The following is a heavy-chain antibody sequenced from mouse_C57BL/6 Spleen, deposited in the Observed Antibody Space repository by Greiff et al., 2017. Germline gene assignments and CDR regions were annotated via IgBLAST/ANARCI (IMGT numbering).Heavy chain of an antibody. Sequence: VQLQQSGPELVKPGASVKIPCKASGYTFTDYNMDWVKQSHGKSLEWIGDINPNNGGTIYNQKFKGTATLTVDQSSSTAYMELRSLTSEYTAVYYCARSGDGSTWFAYWGQGTLVTVSA. J-gene: IGHJ3*01. CDR2: INPNNGGT. CDR1: GYTFTDYN. V-gene: IGHV1-18*01. CDR3: ARSGDGSTWFAY. D-gene: IGHD2-3*01.